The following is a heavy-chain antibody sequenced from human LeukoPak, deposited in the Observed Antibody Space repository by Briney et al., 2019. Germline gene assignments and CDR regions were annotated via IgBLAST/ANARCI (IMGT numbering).Heavy chain of an antibody. CDR1: GFSVGGTH. CDR2: IYTGGTT. V-gene: IGHV3-53*01. CDR3: ARDTATTGGGLDS. Sequence: GGSLRLSCAISGFSVGGTHMSRVRQAPGKGLEWVSAIYTGGTTYYADSVQGRFTVSRDNSKNILYLHMNNLRAEDTAVYYCARDTATTGGGLDSWGQGTLVTVSS. D-gene: IGHD1-1*01. J-gene: IGHJ4*02.